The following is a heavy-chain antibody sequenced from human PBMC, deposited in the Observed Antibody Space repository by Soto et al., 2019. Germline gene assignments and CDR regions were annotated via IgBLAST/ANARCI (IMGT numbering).Heavy chain of an antibody. V-gene: IGHV3-23*01. J-gene: IGHJ4*02. Sequence: PGGSLRLSCAAAGFTFSSYAMSWVRQAPGKGLEWVSAISGSGGSTYYADSVKGRFTISRDNSKNTLYMQMNSLRAEDTAVYYCPKVSSSSGSEYYFDYWGQGTLVTVS. CDR1: GFTFSSYA. CDR2: ISGSGGST. D-gene: IGHD6-6*01. CDR3: PKVSSSSGSEYYFDY.